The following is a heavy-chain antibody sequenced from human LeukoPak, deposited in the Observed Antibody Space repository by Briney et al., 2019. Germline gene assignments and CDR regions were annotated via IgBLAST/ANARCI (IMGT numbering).Heavy chain of an antibody. CDR2: IKSKTDGGTT. Sequence: GGSLRLSCAASGFTFSNAWMSWVRQAPGKGLEWVGRIKSKTDGGTTDYAAPVKGRFTISRDDSKNTLYLQMNSLKTEDTAVYYCTTGSYSGYDYPDYFDYWGQGTLVTVSS. J-gene: IGHJ4*02. V-gene: IGHV3-15*01. D-gene: IGHD5-12*01. CDR1: GFTFSNAW. CDR3: TTGSYSGYDYPDYFDY.